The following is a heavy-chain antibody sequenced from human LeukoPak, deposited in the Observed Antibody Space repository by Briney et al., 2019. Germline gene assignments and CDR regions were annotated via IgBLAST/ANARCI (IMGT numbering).Heavy chain of an antibody. V-gene: IGHV1-69*06. Sequence: GASVKVSCKAPGGTFSSYAISWARQAPGQGLEWMGGIIPIFGTANYAQKFQGRVTITADKSTSTAYMELSSLRSEDTAVYYCARIAAAGPLDYWGQGTLVTVSS. J-gene: IGHJ4*02. CDR1: GGTFSSYA. CDR3: ARIAAAGPLDY. D-gene: IGHD6-13*01. CDR2: IIPIFGTA.